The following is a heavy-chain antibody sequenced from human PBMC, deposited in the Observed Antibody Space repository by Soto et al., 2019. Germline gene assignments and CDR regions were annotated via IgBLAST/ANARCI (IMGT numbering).Heavy chain of an antibody. V-gene: IGHV4-34*01. J-gene: IGHJ5*02. D-gene: IGHD2-15*01. CDR2: INHSGST. CDR3: ARGGVVVVAATRWFDP. CDR1: GGSFSGYY. Sequence: QVQLQQWGAGLLKPSETLSLTCAVYGGSFSGYYWSWIRQPPGKGLEWIGEINHSGSTNYNPSLKGRVTISVDTSKNQFALKLSSVTAADTAVYYCARGGVVVVAATRWFDPWGQGILVTVSS.